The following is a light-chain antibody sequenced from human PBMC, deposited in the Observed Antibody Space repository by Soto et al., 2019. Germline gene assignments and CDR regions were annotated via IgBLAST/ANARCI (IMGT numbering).Light chain of an antibody. CDR1: SSDVGGYNY. CDR3: SSYSSSSTLV. J-gene: IGLJ2*01. Sequence: QSALTQPASVSGSPGQSITISCTGTSSDVGGYNYVSWNQQHPGTAPRLIIYEVNSRPSGVSDRFSGSKSGNTASLTISGLQAEDEADYYCSSYSSSSTLVFGGGTKVTVL. V-gene: IGLV2-14*01. CDR2: EVN.